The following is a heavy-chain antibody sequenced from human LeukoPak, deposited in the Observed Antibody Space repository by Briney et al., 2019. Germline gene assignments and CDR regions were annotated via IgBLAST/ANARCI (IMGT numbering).Heavy chain of an antibody. D-gene: IGHD2-2*01. CDR1: GYTFPTYG. CDR3: ARESRRCSSTNCYFDY. V-gene: IGHV1-18*01. CDR2: ISAYSGNT. Sequence: ASVKVSCKASGYTFPTYGISWVRQAPGQGLEWMGWISAYSGNTNYAQKLQGRVTMTTDTSTTTAYMELRSLRSDDTAMYYCARESRRCSSTNCYFDYWGQGTLVTVSS. J-gene: IGHJ4*02.